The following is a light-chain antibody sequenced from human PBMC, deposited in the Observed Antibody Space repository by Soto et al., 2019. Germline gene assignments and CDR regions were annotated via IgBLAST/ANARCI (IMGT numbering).Light chain of an antibody. J-gene: IGKJ5*01. CDR3: QQYNNWPLT. Sequence: EIVMTQSPATLSVSPGERATLSCRASQSVNSNLAWYQQKPGQGPRLLIYGASTRATGIPARFSGSGSGTEFTLTISGLQSEDFAVYYCQQYNNWPLTFGQGTRLEIK. CDR2: GAS. CDR1: QSVNSN. V-gene: IGKV3-15*01.